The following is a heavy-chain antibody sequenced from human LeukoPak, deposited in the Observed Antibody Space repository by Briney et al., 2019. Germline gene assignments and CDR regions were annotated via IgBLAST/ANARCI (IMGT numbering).Heavy chain of an antibody. CDR2: IYYSGST. CDR3: AREVAGTPWIDY. V-gene: IGHV4-59*12. Sequence: SETLSLTCTVSGGSISSYYWSWIRHPPGKGLEWIGYIYYSGSTNYNPSLKSRVTISVDTSKNQFSLKLSSVTAADTAVYYCAREVAGTPWIDYWGQGTLVTVSS. CDR1: GGSISSYY. D-gene: IGHD6-19*01. J-gene: IGHJ4*02.